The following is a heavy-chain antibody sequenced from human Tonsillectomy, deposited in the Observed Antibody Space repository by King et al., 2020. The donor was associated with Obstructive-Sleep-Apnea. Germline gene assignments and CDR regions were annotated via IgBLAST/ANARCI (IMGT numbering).Heavy chain of an antibody. D-gene: IGHD2-2*01. J-gene: IGHJ4*02. Sequence: QLQESGPGLVKPSETLSLTCTVSGGSISSYYWSWIRQPPGKGLEWIGYIYYSGSTNYNPSLKSRGTISVDTSKNQFSLKLSSVTAADTAVYYCARAYCSSTNCYGDFDYWGQGTLVTVSS. CDR1: GGSISSYY. CDR3: ARAYCSSTNCYGDFDY. CDR2: IYYSGST. V-gene: IGHV4-59*01.